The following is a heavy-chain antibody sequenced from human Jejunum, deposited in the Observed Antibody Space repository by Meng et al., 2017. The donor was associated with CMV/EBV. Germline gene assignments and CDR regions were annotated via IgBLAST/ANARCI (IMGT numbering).Heavy chain of an antibody. D-gene: IGHD1-26*01. J-gene: IGHJ4*02. CDR1: GASISTHY. CDR2: FYSSDTY. Sequence: APVLESGAGLAMLPETLSLTCTFSGASISTHYWSWIGQSAGKGLEWIGRFYSSDTYNYHPSLNSRLTMSLDTSKNQFSLNLSSVTAADTAIYYCARGPGASTREGFDYWGLGTLVTVSS. V-gene: IGHV4-4*07. CDR3: ARGPGASTREGFDY.